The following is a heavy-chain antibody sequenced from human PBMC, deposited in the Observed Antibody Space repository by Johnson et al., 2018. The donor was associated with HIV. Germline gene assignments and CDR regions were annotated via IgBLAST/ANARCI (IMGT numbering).Heavy chain of an antibody. Sequence: QVQLVESGGGVVQPGGSLRLSCAASGFTFSSYAMHWVRQAPGKGLEWVAVISYDGSNKYYADSVKGRFTISRDNSKNTPYLQMNSLRAEDTAVYYCARDRYPRRYFDWLFDAFDIWGQGTMVTVSS. V-gene: IGHV3-30*04. CDR3: ARDRYPRRYFDWLFDAFDI. CDR2: ISYDGSNK. CDR1: GFTFSSYA. J-gene: IGHJ3*02. D-gene: IGHD3-9*01.